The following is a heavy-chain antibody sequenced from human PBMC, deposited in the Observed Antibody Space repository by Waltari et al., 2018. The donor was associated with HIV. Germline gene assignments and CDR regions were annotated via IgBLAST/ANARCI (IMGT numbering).Heavy chain of an antibody. CDR2: INRDGSTR. V-gene: IGHV3-74*01. J-gene: IGHJ4*02. D-gene: IGHD3-9*01. Sequence: VQLVESGGGSIKTGGSLRLSCAGSGFSVRNHWMDWVRQGPGKGLVWVERINRDGSTRNYADAVKGRFVISRDNSRNTVYLQLNSVKVEDTAVYFCARASHYIEFSTFDGDYYFDLWGRGTRVAVSS. CDR1: GFSVRNHW. CDR3: ARASHYIEFSTFDGDYYFDL.